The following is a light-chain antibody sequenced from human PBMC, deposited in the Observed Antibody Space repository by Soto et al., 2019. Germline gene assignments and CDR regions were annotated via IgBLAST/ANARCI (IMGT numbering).Light chain of an antibody. Sequence: QSVLTQPPSASGTPGQRVNISCSGSSSNIGSNYVYWYRQFPGTAPKLLIQRNNQRPSGVPARFSGSKSGTSASLAISGLQSEDEADYYCAAWDDSLSGVVFGGGTKLTVL. CDR1: SSNIGSNY. J-gene: IGLJ2*01. CDR3: AAWDDSLSGVV. CDR2: RNN. V-gene: IGLV1-47*01.